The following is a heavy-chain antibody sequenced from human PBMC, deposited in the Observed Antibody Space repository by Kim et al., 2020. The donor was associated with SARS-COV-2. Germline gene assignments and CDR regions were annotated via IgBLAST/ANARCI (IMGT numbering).Heavy chain of an antibody. V-gene: IGHV3-21*04. J-gene: IGHJ4*02. Sequence: YPDPLKGPFTISRDTASASLYLQMNSLRAEDTAVYYCARVLTSGWSYFDYWGQGTLVTVSS. CDR3: ARVLTSGWSYFDY. D-gene: IGHD6-19*01.